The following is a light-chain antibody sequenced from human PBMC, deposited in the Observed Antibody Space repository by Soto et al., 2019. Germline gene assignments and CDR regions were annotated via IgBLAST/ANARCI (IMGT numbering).Light chain of an antibody. Sequence: DIVMTQSPLSLPVTPGEPASISCRSSQSLLYENGYTYFDWYVQKPGQPPQLLIYLGSNRPSGVPDPFRRSVSCTYFSLKISSVETDDVHLYYFLHSHNPPYTFGQGPKLYIK. CDR1: QSLLYENGYTY. CDR3: LHSHNPPYT. V-gene: IGKV2-28*01. J-gene: IGKJ2*01. CDR2: LGS.